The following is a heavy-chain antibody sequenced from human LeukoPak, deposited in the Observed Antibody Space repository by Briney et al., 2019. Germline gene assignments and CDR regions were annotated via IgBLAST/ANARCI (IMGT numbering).Heavy chain of an antibody. Sequence: SQTLSLTCTVSGGSISSSSYYWSWIRQPAGKGLEWIGRIYSSGSTNYNPSLKSRATISVDTSKNQFSLKLSSVTAADTAVYYCARMGLVRGVIEYWGQGTLVTVSS. CDR3: ARMGLVRGVIEY. V-gene: IGHV4-61*02. CDR2: IYSSGST. CDR1: GGSISSSSYY. D-gene: IGHD3-10*01. J-gene: IGHJ4*02.